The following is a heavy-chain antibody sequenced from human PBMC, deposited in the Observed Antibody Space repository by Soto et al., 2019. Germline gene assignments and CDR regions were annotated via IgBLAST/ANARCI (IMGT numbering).Heavy chain of an antibody. CDR2: IYYSGST. CDR3: ARGGSGSYYLTTVDYFDY. CDR1: GGSISSYY. J-gene: IGHJ4*02. Sequence: SETLSLTCTVSGGSISSYYWSWIRQPPGKGLEWIGYIYYSGSTNYNPSLKSRVTISVDTSKNQFSLKLSSVTAADTAVYYCARGGSGSYYLTTVDYFDYWGQGTLVTSPQ. D-gene: IGHD1-26*01. V-gene: IGHV4-59*01.